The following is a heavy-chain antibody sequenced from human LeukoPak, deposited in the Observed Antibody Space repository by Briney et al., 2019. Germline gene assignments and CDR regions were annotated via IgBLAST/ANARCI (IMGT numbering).Heavy chain of an antibody. D-gene: IGHD2/OR15-2a*01. CDR3: ARDAIPTFSGYYYYYNMDV. CDR1: GGSISSYY. CDR2: IYTSGST. J-gene: IGHJ6*03. Sequence: PSETLSLTCTVSGGSISSYYWSWIRQPAGKGLEWIGRIYTSGSTNYNPSLKSRVTMSVDTSKNQFSLKLSSVTAADTAVYYCARDAIPTFSGYYYYYNMDVWGKGTTVTVSS. V-gene: IGHV4-4*07.